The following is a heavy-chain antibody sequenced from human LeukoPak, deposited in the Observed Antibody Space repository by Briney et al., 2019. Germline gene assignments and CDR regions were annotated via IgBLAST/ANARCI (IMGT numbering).Heavy chain of an antibody. CDR3: AKDLTSWNY. Sequence: GGSLRLSCAAFGFTFSSYGITWVRQAPGKGLEWVSGISGSGENTYYADSVKGRFTISRDNSKNTLYLQMNSLRAEDTALYYCAKDLTSWNYWGQGTLVTVSS. V-gene: IGHV3-23*01. CDR1: GFTFSSYG. J-gene: IGHJ4*02. CDR2: ISGSGENT. D-gene: IGHD2-2*01.